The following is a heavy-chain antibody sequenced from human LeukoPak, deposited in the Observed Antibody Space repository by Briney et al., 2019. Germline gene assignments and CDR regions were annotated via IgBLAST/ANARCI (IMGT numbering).Heavy chain of an antibody. CDR1: GGSISSSSYY. V-gene: IGHV4-39*01. D-gene: IGHD4/OR15-4a*01. CDR2: IYYSGNT. J-gene: IGHJ6*03. CDR3: ARRKGAYSYYYYMDV. Sequence: SETLSLTCTVSGGSISSSSYYWGWIRQPPGKGLEWIGSIYYSGNTYYNPSLKSRVTISVDTSKNQFSLKLSSVTAADTAVYYCARRKGAYSYYYYMDVWGKGTPVTVSS.